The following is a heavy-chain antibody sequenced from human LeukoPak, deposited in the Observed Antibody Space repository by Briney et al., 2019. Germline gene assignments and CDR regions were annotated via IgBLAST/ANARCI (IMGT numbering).Heavy chain of an antibody. V-gene: IGHV1-24*01. CDR3: AREVDTAMVWGLVVAFDI. CDR1: GYTLTELS. Sequence: ASVKVSCKVSGYTLTELSMHWVRRAPGKGLEWMGGFDPEDGETIYAQKFQGRVTMTEDTSTDTAYMELSSLRSEDTAVYYCAREVDTAMVWGLVVAFDIWGQGTMVTVSS. J-gene: IGHJ3*02. CDR2: FDPEDGET. D-gene: IGHD5-18*01.